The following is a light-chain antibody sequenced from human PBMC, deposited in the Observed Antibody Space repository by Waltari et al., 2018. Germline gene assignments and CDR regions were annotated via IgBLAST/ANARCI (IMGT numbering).Light chain of an antibody. J-gene: IGKJ4*01. CDR2: DAS. V-gene: IGKV3-11*01. CDR1: QSVSSY. CDR3: QQRSNWPA. Sequence: EIVLTQSPATLSLSPGAIATLPCRASQSVSSYLAWYQQKPGQAPRLLIYDASNRATGIPARFSGSGSGTDFTLTISSLEPEYFAVYYCQQRSNWPAFGGGTKVESK.